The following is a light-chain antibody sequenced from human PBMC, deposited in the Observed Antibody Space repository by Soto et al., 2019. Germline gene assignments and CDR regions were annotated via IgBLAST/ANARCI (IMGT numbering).Light chain of an antibody. Sequence: SYELTQPSSVSVSPGQTARITCSGDVLAKKYARWFQQKPGQAPVLVIYKDSERPSGIPERFSGSSSGTTVTLTISGAQVEDEADYYCYSAADNTSFGGGTKLTVL. CDR3: YSAADNTS. V-gene: IGLV3-27*01. CDR1: VLAKKY. J-gene: IGLJ2*01. CDR2: KDS.